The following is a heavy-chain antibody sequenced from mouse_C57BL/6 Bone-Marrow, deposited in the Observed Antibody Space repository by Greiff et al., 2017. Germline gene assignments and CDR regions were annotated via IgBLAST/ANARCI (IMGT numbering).Heavy chain of an antibody. CDR1: GYTFTSYW. CDR3: ARDLTTVANYFDY. J-gene: IGHJ2*01. V-gene: IGHV1-55*01. D-gene: IGHD1-1*01. Sequence: VQLQQPGAELVKPGASVKMSCKASGYTFTSYWITWVKQRPGQGLEWIGDIYPGSGSTNYNEQFKSKATLTVDTSSRTAYMQLSSLTSEDSAVYYCARDLTTVANYFDYWGQGTTLPVSS. CDR2: IYPGSGST.